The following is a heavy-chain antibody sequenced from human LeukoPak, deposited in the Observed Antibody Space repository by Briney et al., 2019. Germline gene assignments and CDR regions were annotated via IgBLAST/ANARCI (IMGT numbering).Heavy chain of an antibody. V-gene: IGHV3-23*01. CDR3: AKLTRPRWLQLDFDY. D-gene: IGHD5-24*01. J-gene: IGHJ4*02. CDR1: GLTFSSHW. Sequence: GGSLRLSCAASGLTFSSHWMHWVRQAPGKGLEWVSAISGSGGSTYYADSVKGRFTISRDNSKNTLYLQMNSLRAEDTAVYYCAKLTRPRWLQLDFDYWGQGTLVTVSS. CDR2: ISGSGGST.